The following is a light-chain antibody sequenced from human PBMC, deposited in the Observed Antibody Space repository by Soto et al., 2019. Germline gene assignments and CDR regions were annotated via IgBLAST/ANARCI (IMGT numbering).Light chain of an antibody. CDR1: QSVSSSY. CDR2: GAS. J-gene: IGKJ4*01. V-gene: IGKV3-20*01. Sequence: EIVLTQSPGTLSLSPGERATLSCRASQSVSSSYLAWYQQKPGQAPRLLIYGASSRATGIPDRFSGSESGTAFTLTISRLEAEDFAVYYCQQSDISHLTFGGGTKVDIK. CDR3: QQSDISHLT.